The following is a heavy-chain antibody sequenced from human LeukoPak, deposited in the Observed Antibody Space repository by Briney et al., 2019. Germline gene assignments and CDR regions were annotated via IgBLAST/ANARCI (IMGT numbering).Heavy chain of an antibody. V-gene: IGHV3-30*02. CDR2: IYYDGSNT. CDR1: GFTFRSYG. CDR3: ARGTETKTATLGP. D-gene: IGHD3/OR15-3a*01. J-gene: IGHJ5*02. Sequence: GGSLRLSCAASGFTFRSYGMYWVRQAPGKGLERVAFIYYDGSNTYYADTVRGRFTISRDNSKNTLYLQMNRLRIDDSAIYYCARGTETKTATLGPWGQGTVVTVSS.